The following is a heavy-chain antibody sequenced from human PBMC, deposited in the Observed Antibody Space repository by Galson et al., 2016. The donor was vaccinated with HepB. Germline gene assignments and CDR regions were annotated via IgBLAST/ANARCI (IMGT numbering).Heavy chain of an antibody. Sequence: SLRLSCAVSGFNFEDFTMHWVRQPPGKGLEWVSLINWDGGDTFYADSVKGRFTISRDNIKNSLYLQMNSLRPDDTALYYCTKGPKRESDYYYYGMDVWGQGTAVTVSS. CDR1: GFNFEDFT. V-gene: IGHV3-43*01. CDR2: INWDGGDT. J-gene: IGHJ6*02. CDR3: TKGPKRESDYYYYGMDV.